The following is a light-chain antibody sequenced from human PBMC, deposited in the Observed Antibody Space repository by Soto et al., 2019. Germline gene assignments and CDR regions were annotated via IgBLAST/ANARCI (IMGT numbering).Light chain of an antibody. CDR2: RAD. CDR3: AAWDDTVNGLV. V-gene: IGLV1-47*01. CDR1: IATIGSNY. J-gene: IGLJ2*01. Sequence: QAVVTESTSASGTPGQRVTISCSGSIATIGSNYVYWYQQFPGTAPRLLIYRADQRPSGVPDRFSGSKSGTSASLAISGLRSEDEAAYYCAAWDDTVNGLVFGGGTKVTVL.